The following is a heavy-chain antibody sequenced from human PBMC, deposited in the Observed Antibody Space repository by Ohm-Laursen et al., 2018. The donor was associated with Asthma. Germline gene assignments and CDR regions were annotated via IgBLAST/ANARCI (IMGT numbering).Heavy chain of an antibody. J-gene: IGHJ4*02. D-gene: IGHD3-3*01. Sequence: SLRLSCTASGFTFRSYAMHWVRQAPGKGLEWVAVGGSYYDGGLKYYADSVNGRFTVSRDDSKNTLYLQMNGLRPDDTAVYDCARDVMEWYLPAFDFWGQGTLVTVSS. CDR3: ARDVMEWYLPAFDF. CDR1: GFTFRSYA. V-gene: IGHV3-30-3*01. CDR2: GGSYYDGGLK.